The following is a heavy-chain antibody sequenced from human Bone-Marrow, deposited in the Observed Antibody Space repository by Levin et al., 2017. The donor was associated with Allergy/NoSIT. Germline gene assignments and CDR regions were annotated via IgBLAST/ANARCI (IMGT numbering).Heavy chain of an antibody. J-gene: IGHJ4*02. CDR2: IHPGDSET. V-gene: IGHV5-51*01. CDR1: GFRFTSNW. CDR3: ARQKISYFDS. Sequence: GGSLRLSCKGSGFRFTSNWIAWVRQMPGKGLEWMGIIHPGDSETTYSPSFQGQVTISVDKSINTAYLQWSSLKASDTAMYYCARQKISYFDSWGQGTLVTVSS.